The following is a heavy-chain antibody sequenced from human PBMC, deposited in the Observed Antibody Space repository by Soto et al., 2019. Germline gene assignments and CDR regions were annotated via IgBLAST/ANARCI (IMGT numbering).Heavy chain of an antibody. CDR2: ISYTSSTI. Sequence: EVQLVESGGGLVQPGGSLSLSCAASGFIFSSYSMNWVRQAPGKGLEWVSYISYTSSTIFYADSVRGRCTISRDNAKNSLYLQMNTLRDEDTAVYYCARDNGMAGSFDPWGQGTLVTVSS. D-gene: IGHD2-8*01. CDR3: ARDNGMAGSFDP. CDR1: GFIFSSYS. J-gene: IGHJ5*02. V-gene: IGHV3-48*02.